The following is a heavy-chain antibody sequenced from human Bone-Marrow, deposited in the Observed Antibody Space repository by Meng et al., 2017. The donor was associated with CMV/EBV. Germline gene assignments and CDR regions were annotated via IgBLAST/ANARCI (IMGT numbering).Heavy chain of an antibody. Sequence: SETLSLTCNVSGGFISTYYWSWIRRSPGKGLEWIGYIAFDGFSNSNPSLRSRVTISVDTSKKQFSLKPSSVTAADTAVYYCLRGQRVDCSSTSCLNFDSWGQGTLVTVSS. CDR1: GGFISTYY. D-gene: IGHD2-2*01. CDR3: LRGQRVDCSSTSCLNFDS. J-gene: IGHJ4*02. V-gene: IGHV4-59*12. CDR2: IAFDGFS.